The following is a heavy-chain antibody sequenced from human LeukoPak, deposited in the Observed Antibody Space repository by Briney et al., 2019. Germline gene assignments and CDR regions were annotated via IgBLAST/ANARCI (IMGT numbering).Heavy chain of an antibody. CDR1: GFTFSSYA. CDR3: AKDGSGSYYLPYSSFDY. V-gene: IGHV3-23*01. D-gene: IGHD3-10*01. J-gene: IGHJ4*02. CDR2: ISGSGGST. Sequence: GGSLRLSCAASGFTFSSYAMSWVRQAPGKGLEWVSAISGSGGSTYYADSVKGRFTISRDNSKNTLYLQMNSLRAEDTAVYYCAKDGSGSYYLPYSSFDYWGQGTLVTVSA.